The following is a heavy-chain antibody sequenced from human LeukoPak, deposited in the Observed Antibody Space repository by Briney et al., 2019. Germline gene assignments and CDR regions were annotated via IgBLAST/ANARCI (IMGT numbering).Heavy chain of an antibody. CDR3: AREGNYYDSSGCFDY. V-gene: IGHV1-69*05. CDR2: IIPIFGTA. CDR1: GGTFSSYA. D-gene: IGHD3-22*01. J-gene: IGHJ4*02. Sequence: GASVKVSCKASGGTFSSYAISWVRQAPGQGLEWMGGIIPIFGTANYAQKFQGRVTITTDESTSTAYMELSSLRSEDTAVYYGAREGNYYDSSGCFDYWGQGTLVTVSS.